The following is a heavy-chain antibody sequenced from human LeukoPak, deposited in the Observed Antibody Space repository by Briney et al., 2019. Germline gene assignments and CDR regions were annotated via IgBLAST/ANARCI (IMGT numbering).Heavy chain of an antibody. CDR2: ISYDGSNK. D-gene: IGHD4-23*01. CDR1: GFTFSSYA. J-gene: IGHJ6*02. V-gene: IGHV3-30-3*01. CDR3: ARDSSGNRVYGMDV. Sequence: GRSLRLSCAASGFTFSSYAMHWVRQAPGKGLEWVAVISYDGSNKYYADSVKGRFTISRDNSKNTLYLQMNSLRAEDTAVYYCARDSSGNRVYGMDVWGQGTTVTVSS.